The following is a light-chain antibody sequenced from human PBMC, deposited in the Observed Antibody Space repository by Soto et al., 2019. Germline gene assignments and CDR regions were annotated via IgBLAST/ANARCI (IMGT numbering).Light chain of an antibody. CDR2: TNT. CDR1: SSNVGGNP. Sequence: QSALTQPPSASGTPGQRVTISCSGSSSNVGGNPVNWYQHVPTTAPKLLIYTNTQRPSGVPDRFSGSKSGTSASLAISGLQSEEEADYYCASWDDSRNGPVFGTGTKGTVL. J-gene: IGLJ1*01. V-gene: IGLV1-44*01. CDR3: ASWDDSRNGPV.